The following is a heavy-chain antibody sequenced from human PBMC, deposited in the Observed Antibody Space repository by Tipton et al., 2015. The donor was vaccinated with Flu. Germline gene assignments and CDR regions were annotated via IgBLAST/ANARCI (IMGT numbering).Heavy chain of an antibody. CDR1: GYTFTGYY. CDR2: INPNSGGT. D-gene: IGHD1-26*01. J-gene: IGHJ6*02. CDR3: ALFEGNSRGSYYPLDYYYYYGMDV. Sequence: QVQLVQSGAEVKKPGASVKVSCKASGYTFTGYYMHWVRQAPGQGLEWMGWINPNSGGTNYAQKFQGRVTMTRDTSISTAYMELSRLRSDDTAVYYCALFEGNSRGSYYPLDYYYYYGMDVWGQGTTVTVSS. V-gene: IGHV1-2*02.